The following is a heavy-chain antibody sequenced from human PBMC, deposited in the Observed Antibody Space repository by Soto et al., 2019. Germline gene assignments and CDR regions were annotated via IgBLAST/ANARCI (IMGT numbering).Heavy chain of an antibody. J-gene: IGHJ4*02. CDR1: GFTFNSYG. V-gene: IGHV3-33*01. CDR2: IWYDGSNK. Sequence: QVQLVESGGGVVQPGRSLRISCAASGFTFNSYGMHWVRQAPGKGLEWVAVIWYDGSNKYYGDSVKGRFTISRDNSKNTLYLQMNSLRAEDTAVYYCARDRPNSGFDYWGQGTLVTVSS. D-gene: IGHD7-27*01. CDR3: ARDRPNSGFDY.